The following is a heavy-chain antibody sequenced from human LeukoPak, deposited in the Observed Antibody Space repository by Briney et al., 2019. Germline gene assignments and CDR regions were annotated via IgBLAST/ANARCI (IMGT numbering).Heavy chain of an antibody. D-gene: IGHD3-3*01. V-gene: IGHV3-30-3*01. CDR1: GFTFSSYA. CDR2: ISYDGSNK. Sequence: GRSLRLSCAASGFTFSSYAMHWVRQAPGKGLEWVAVISYDGSNKYYADSVKGRFTISRDNSKNTLYLQMNSLRAEDTAVYYCARDSDALRFLEWLSPDYWGQGTLVTVSS. J-gene: IGHJ4*02. CDR3: ARDSDALRFLEWLSPDY.